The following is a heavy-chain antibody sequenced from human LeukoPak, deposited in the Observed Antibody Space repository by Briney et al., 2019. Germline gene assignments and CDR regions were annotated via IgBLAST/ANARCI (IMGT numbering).Heavy chain of an antibody. CDR2: IYYSGST. D-gene: IGHD3-16*02. Sequence: SETLSLTCTVSGGSSSSGGCYWSWIRQPPGKGLEWIGYIYYSGSTYYNPSLKSRVTLSVDKSKNQFSLRLNSVTAADTAMYYCARSHDHLWGNYPDYWGQGTLVTVSS. J-gene: IGHJ4*02. CDR3: ARSHDHLWGNYPDY. CDR1: GGSSSSGGCY. V-gene: IGHV4-31*03.